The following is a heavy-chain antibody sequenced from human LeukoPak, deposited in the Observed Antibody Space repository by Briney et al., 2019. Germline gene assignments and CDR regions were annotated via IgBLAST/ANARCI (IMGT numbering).Heavy chain of an antibody. J-gene: IGHJ4*02. V-gene: IGHV1-2*06. CDR3: AREENCSGGSCYYY. D-gene: IGHD2-15*01. CDR1: GYTFTGYY. CDR2: INPNSGGT. Sequence: ASVKVSCKASGYTFTGYYMHWVRQAPGQGLEWMGRINPNSGGTNYAQKFQGRVTMTRDTSISTAYMELSRLRSDDTAVYYCAREENCSGGSCYYYWGQGTLATVSS.